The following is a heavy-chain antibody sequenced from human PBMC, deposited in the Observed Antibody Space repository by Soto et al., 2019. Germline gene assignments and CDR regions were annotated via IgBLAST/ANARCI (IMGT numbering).Heavy chain of an antibody. J-gene: IGHJ4*02. D-gene: IGHD6-19*01. CDR2: IHYSGAT. CDR3: ARVPGISGWSMGFAC. V-gene: IGHV4-59*01. CDR1: GDSISGYY. Sequence: SETLSLTCTVSGDSISGYYWSWIRQSPGKGLEWMGFIHYSGATDYNPSLKSRVTMSRNTTENQLSLTLNSVTTADTAIYYCARVPGISGWSMGFACWGLGTLATVSS.